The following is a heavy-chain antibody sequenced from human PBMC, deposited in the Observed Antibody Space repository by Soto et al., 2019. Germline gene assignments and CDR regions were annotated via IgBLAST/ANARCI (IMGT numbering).Heavy chain of an antibody. D-gene: IGHD2-2*01. CDR2: IIPLFGTA. J-gene: IGHJ6*02. CDR1: GGTFSSQA. V-gene: IGHV1-69*12. Sequence: QVQLVQSGAEVKKPGSSVKVSCKASGGTFSSQAISWVRQAPGQGLEWMGGIIPLFGTANYAQKFQGRVTITADESTSTAYMELISLRSEDTAVYYCARVSVLVPAATHYYYYGMDVWGQGTTVTVSS. CDR3: ARVSVLVPAATHYYYYGMDV.